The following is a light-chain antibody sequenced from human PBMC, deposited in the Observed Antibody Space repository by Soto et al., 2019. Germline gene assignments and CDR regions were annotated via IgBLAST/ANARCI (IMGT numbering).Light chain of an antibody. CDR3: QQYGSSPLT. CDR2: GAS. V-gene: IGKV3-20*01. Sequence: EIVLTQSPGTLSLSPGERATLSCRASQSVSSNYLAWYQQKPGQAPRLLIYGASSRATGIPDRFSGSGSGTDFTLTISRLEPEDCAVYYCQQYGSSPLTFGPGTKVDIK. J-gene: IGKJ3*01. CDR1: QSVSSNY.